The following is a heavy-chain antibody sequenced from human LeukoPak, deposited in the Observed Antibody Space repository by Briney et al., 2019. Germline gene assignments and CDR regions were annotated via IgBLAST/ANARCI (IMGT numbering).Heavy chain of an antibody. V-gene: IGHV4-34*01. J-gene: IGHJ3*02. D-gene: IGHD5-18*01. Sequence: PSETLSLTCAVYGGSFSGYYWSWIRQPPGKGLEWIGEINHSGSTNYNPSLKSRVTISVDTSKNQFSLKLSSVTAADTAVYYCARDPRDTEWLGAFDIWGQGTMVTVSS. CDR1: GGSFSGYY. CDR3: ARDPRDTEWLGAFDI. CDR2: INHSGST.